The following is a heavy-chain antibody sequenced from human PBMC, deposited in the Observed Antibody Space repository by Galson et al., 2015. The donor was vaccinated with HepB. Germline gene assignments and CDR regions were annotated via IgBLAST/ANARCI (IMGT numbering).Heavy chain of an antibody. V-gene: IGHV4-61*01. CDR3: ARGIGVGVRY. D-gene: IGHD3-10*01. J-gene: IGHJ4*02. Sequence: ETLSLTCTVSGGSVSSGSYYWSWIRQPPGKGLEWIGYIYYSGSTNYNPSLKSRVTISVDTSKNQFSLKLSSVTAADTAVYYCARGIGVGVRYWGQGTLVTVSS. CDR1: GGSVSSGSYY. CDR2: IYYSGST.